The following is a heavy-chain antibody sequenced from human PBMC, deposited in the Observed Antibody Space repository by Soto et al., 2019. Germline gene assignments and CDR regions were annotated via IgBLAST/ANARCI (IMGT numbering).Heavy chain of an antibody. D-gene: IGHD2-15*01. Sequence: PGESLKISCKGSGYSFSNYWIGWVRQMPGKGLEWMGIIYPGDSDTRYSPSFQGQVTISADKSISTAYLQWSSLKASDTAMYYCARQRGYCSGGSCQYYYYYGMDVWGQGTTVTVSS. V-gene: IGHV5-51*01. J-gene: IGHJ6*02. CDR2: IYPGDSDT. CDR3: ARQRGYCSGGSCQYYYYYGMDV. CDR1: GYSFSNYW.